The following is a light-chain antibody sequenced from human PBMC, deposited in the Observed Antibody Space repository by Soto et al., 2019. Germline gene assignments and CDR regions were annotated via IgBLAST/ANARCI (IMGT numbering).Light chain of an antibody. J-gene: IGKJ1*01. Sequence: DIGLTQSPGTLSLSPGERATLSCRASQNVGNNYLAWYQQKPGQAPRLLIYDASSRVPSLPDRFSGSGSGTDFTLTIARVEPEDFAVYYCQQGATSPRTFGQGTQVEI. CDR3: QQGATSPRT. CDR2: DAS. CDR1: QNVGNNY. V-gene: IGKV3-20*01.